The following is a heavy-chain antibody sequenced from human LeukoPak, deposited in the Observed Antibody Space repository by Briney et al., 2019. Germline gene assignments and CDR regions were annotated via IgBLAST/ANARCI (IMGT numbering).Heavy chain of an antibody. V-gene: IGHV3-23*01. CDR2: ISSGGNT. CDR1: GFPFSTYA. J-gene: IGHJ4*02. D-gene: IGHD6-19*01. Sequence: GGSLRLSCAPSGFPFSTYAVSWVRHTPGKGLEWVSGISSGGNTHYTDSVKGRFTVSRDNSKNTLHLQMDTLRAEDTAIYYCTKDRRQWVVPYFDSWGQGTVVTVSS. CDR3: TKDRRQWVVPYFDS.